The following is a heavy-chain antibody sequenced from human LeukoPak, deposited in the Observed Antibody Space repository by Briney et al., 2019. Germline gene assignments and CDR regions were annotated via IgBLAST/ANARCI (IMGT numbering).Heavy chain of an antibody. J-gene: IGHJ5*02. CDR1: GGTFSSYA. CDR3: AREMFIVVVPHNWFDP. V-gene: IGHV1-69*05. CDR2: IIPIFGTA. D-gene: IGHD2-2*01. Sequence: GASGKVSFKASGGTFSSYAISWVRQAPGQGLEWMGGIIPIFGTANYAQKFQGRVTMTRDTSISTAYMELSRLRSDDTAVYYCAREMFIVVVPHNWFDPWGQGTRVTVSS.